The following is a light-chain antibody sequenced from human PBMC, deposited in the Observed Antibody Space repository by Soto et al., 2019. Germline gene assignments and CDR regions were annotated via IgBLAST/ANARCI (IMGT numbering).Light chain of an antibody. CDR3: KSYAGSNTYV. J-gene: IGLJ1*01. CDR1: KNDIGVYDF. V-gene: IGLV2-8*01. Sequence: QSVLTQPPSAPGSPGQSVTISCTGTKNDIGVYDFVSWYQHHPGKAPRLIIYEVVQRPSGVPDRFSGSKSGNTASLTVSGLQAADEADYFCKSYAGSNTYVFGSGTKVPS. CDR2: EVV.